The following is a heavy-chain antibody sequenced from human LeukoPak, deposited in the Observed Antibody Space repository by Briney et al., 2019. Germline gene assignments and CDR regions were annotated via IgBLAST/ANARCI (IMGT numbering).Heavy chain of an antibody. CDR2: ISSSSSYI. CDR3: ASLVTIFGVVTHDY. Sequence: PGGSLRLSCAASGFTFSSYSMNWVRQAPGKGLEWVSSISSSSSYIYYADSVKGRFTISRDNAKNSLYLQMNSLRAEDTAVYYCASLVTIFGVVTHDYWGQGTLVTVSS. J-gene: IGHJ4*02. CDR1: GFTFSSYS. V-gene: IGHV3-21*01. D-gene: IGHD3-3*01.